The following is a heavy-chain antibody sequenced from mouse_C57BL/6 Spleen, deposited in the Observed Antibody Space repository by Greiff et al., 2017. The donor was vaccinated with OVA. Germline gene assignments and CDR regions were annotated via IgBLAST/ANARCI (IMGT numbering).Heavy chain of an antibody. V-gene: IGHV5-6*02. CDR3: ARDDYDGYYYAMDY. Sequence: DVKLVESGGDLVKPGGSLKLSCAASGFTFSSYGMSWVRQTPDKRLEWVATISSGGSYTYYPDGVKGRFTISRDNAKNTLYLQMSSLKSEDTAMYYCARDDYDGYYYAMDYWGQGTSVTVSS. CDR1: GFTFSSYG. D-gene: IGHD2-4*01. J-gene: IGHJ4*01. CDR2: ISSGGSYT.